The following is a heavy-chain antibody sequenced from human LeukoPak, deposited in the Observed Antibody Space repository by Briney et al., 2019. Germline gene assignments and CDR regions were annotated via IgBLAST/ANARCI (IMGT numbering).Heavy chain of an antibody. CDR1: GYSLTSYD. CDR2: MNPNSGNI. V-gene: IGHV1-8*01. J-gene: IGHJ6*03. D-gene: IGHD6-19*01. Sequence: GASVKVSCKASGYSLTSYDINWVRQATGQGLEWMGWMNPNSGNIGYAQKFQGRVTMTWNTSIRTAYMELSSLRSEDTAVYYCARTPMYSSNYYHMDVWGKGTTVTVSS. CDR3: ARTPMYSSNYYHMDV.